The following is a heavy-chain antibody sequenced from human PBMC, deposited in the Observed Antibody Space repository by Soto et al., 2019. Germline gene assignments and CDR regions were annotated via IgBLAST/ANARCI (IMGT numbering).Heavy chain of an antibody. J-gene: IGHJ6*02. CDR1: GGTFSSYA. CDR3: ARGSMVRGVIIGNYYYYYGMDV. CDR2: IIPIFGTA. Sequence: QVQLVQSGAEVKKPGSSVKVSCKASGGTFSSYAISWVRQAPGQGLEWMGGIIPIFGTANYAQKFQGRVTITADESTSTAHLELGSLRSEDTAVYCCARGSMVRGVIIGNYYYYYGMDVWGQGTTATVSS. V-gene: IGHV1-69*01. D-gene: IGHD3-10*01.